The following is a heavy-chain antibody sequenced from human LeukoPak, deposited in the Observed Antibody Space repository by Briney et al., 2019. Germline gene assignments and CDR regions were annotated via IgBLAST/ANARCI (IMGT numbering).Heavy chain of an antibody. CDR1: GFIFSSYV. Sequence: GGSLRLSCAASGFIFSSYVMSWVRQAPGKGLEWVSGISDSGGSTYYTDSVKGRFTISRDNSKNTLYLQMNSLRAEDTAVYYCAKGGDLLDYWGQGTLVTVSS. D-gene: IGHD3-3*01. J-gene: IGHJ4*02. V-gene: IGHV3-23*01. CDR3: AKGGDLLDY. CDR2: ISDSGGST.